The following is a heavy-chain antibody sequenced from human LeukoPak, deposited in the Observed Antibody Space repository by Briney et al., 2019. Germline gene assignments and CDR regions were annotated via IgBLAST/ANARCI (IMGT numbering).Heavy chain of an antibody. CDR3: ARGATGYSSGWYSFLTKNFDY. V-gene: IGHV3-11*01. CDR1: GFTFSDYY. D-gene: IGHD6-19*01. J-gene: IGHJ4*02. CDR2: ISSSGSTI. Sequence: PGGSLRLSCAASGFTFSDYYMSWIRQAPGKGLEWVSYISSSGSTIYYADSVKGRFTISRDNAKNSLYLQMNSLRAEDTAVYYCARGATGYSSGWYSFLTKNFDYWGQGTLVTVSS.